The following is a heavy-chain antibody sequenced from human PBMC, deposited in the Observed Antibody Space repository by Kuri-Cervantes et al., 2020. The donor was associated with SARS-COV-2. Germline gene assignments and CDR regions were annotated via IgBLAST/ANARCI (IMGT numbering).Heavy chain of an antibody. CDR3: ARNIN. V-gene: IGHV3-30*19. Sequence: GGSLRLSCAASGFTFSSYGMHWVRQAPGKGLEWVAFIEYDGSSKYCADSVTGRFTVSRDNSKNTLFLHMDSLRGEDTAVYYCARNINWGQGTMVTVSS. CDR2: IEYDGSSK. CDR1: GFTFSSYG. J-gene: IGHJ3*01.